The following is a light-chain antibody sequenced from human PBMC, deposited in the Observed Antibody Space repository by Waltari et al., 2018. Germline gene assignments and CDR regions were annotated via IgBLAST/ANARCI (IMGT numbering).Light chain of an antibody. CDR3: SAWDSSLSVVV. CDR2: RNN. V-gene: IGLV10-54*01. Sequence: QAGLTQPPSVSKRLRQTATLTCPANSNNVGNQGAAWLQQHQGHPPKLLSYRNNNRPSGISERLSASRSGNTASLTITGLQPEDEADYYCSAWDSSLSVVVFGGGTKLTVL. CDR1: SNNVGNQG. J-gene: IGLJ2*01.